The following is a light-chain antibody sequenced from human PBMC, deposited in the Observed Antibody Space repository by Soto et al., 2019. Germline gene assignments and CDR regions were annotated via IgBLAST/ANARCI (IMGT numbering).Light chain of an antibody. CDR3: RQRSNWPIT. Sequence: EIVLTQSPATLSLSPGERATLSCRASQSVSSYLAWYQQKPGQAPRLLIYDASNRDTGVPARFSGSGSGTEFTLTISSLEPGDFAVYYCRQRSNWPITFGQGTRLEIK. CDR2: DAS. V-gene: IGKV3-11*01. J-gene: IGKJ5*01. CDR1: QSVSSY.